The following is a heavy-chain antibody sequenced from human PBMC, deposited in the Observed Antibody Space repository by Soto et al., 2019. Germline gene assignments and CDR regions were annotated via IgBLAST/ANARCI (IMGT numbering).Heavy chain of an antibody. CDR3: ARLGYDSSGYDY. CDR1: GFTFSSYG. CDR2: IWYDGSNK. D-gene: IGHD3-22*01. V-gene: IGHV3-33*01. Sequence: GGSLRLSCAASGFTFSSYGMHWVRQAPGKGLEWVAVIWYDGSNKYYADSVKGRFTISRDNSKNTLYLQMNSLRAEDTAVYYCARLGYDSSGYDYWGQGTLVTVSS. J-gene: IGHJ4*02.